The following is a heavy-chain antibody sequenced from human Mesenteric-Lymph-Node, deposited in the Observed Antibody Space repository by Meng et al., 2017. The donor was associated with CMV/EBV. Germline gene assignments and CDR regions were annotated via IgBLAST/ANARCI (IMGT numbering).Heavy chain of an antibody. J-gene: IGHJ5*02. CDR2: IGSRTSYM. Sequence: GESLKISCGASGFIFSTYSMNWVRQAPGKGLEWVSSIGSRTSYMYYGDSVKGRFTISRDDSKNSIYLQMNSLRAEDTAVYYCARGVNWFDRWGQGTLVTVSS. V-gene: IGHV3-21*01. CDR3: ARGVNWFDR. CDR1: GFIFSTYS.